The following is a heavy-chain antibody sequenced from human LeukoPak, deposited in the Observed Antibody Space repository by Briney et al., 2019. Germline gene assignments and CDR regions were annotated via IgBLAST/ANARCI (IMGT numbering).Heavy chain of an antibody. J-gene: IGHJ4*02. V-gene: IGHV3-23*01. CDR3: AKSRDFDSVVVTAFDY. Sequence: GGSLRLSCAASGFTFSSFGMSWVRQAPGKGLVWLSLVSLDGSTTTYADSVKGRFTISRDNAKNTLYLQMNSLRAEDTAVYYCAKSRDFDSVVVTAFDYWGRGTLVTVSS. CDR1: GFTFSSFG. D-gene: IGHD2-21*02. CDR2: VSLDGSTT.